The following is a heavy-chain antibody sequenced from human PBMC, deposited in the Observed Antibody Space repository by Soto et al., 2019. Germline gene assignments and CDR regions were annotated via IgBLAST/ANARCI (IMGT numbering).Heavy chain of an antibody. J-gene: IGHJ1*01. D-gene: IGHD3-3*01. V-gene: IGHV3-7*01. CDR3: ARAPTYYDFWSGYKYLQY. CDR2: IKQDGSEK. CDR1: GFTFSSYW. Sequence: PGGSLRLSCAASGFTFSSYWMSWVRQAPGKGLEWVANIKQDGSEKYYVDSVKGRFTISRDNAKNSLYLQMNSLRAEDTAVYYCARAPTYYDFWSGYKYLQYWGQGTLVTVSS.